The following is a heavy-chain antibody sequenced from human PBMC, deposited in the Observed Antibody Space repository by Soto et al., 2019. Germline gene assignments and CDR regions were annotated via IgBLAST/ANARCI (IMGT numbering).Heavy chain of an antibody. Sequence: GGSLRLSCAASGFTFDDYAMHLVRQAPGKGLEWVSGISWNSGSIGYADSVKGRFTISRDNAKNSLYLQMNSLRAEDTALYYCAKALTYCSSTSCSGFGGFDYWGQGTLVTVSS. CDR1: GFTFDDYA. CDR3: AKALTYCSSTSCSGFGGFDY. D-gene: IGHD2-2*01. CDR2: ISWNSGSI. V-gene: IGHV3-9*01. J-gene: IGHJ4*02.